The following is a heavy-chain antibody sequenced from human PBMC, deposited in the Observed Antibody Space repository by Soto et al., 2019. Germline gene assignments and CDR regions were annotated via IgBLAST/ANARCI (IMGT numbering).Heavy chain of an antibody. Sequence: SQTLSLTCAISGDSVSSNSAAWNWIRQSPSRGLEWLGRTYYRSKWYNDYAVSVKSRITINPDTSKNQFSLPLNSVTPEDTAVYYCARNSRAGTYYYYGMDVWDQGTTVTVSS. CDR2: TYYRSKWYN. J-gene: IGHJ6*02. CDR3: ARNSRAGTYYYYGMDV. D-gene: IGHD6-19*01. CDR1: GDSVSSNSAA. V-gene: IGHV6-1*01.